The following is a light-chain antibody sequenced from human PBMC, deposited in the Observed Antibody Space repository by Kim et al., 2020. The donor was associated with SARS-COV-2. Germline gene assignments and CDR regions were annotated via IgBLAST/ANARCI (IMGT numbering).Light chain of an antibody. V-gene: IGKV3-20*01. Sequence: LSPGERATLTGRASQSVSSNYLAWYQQKPGQAPRLLIFSTSSGAPGIPDRFSGSGSGTDFSLTISRLEPEDFAVYYCQQYGSSPYTFGQGTKLEI. CDR3: QQYGSSPYT. CDR1: QSVSSNY. J-gene: IGKJ2*01. CDR2: STS.